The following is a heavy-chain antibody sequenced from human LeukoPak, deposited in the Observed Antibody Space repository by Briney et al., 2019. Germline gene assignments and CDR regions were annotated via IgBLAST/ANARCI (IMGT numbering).Heavy chain of an antibody. J-gene: IGHJ5*02. CDR1: GGSISSSNW. Sequence: SETLSLTCAVSGGSISSSNWWSWVRQPPGKGLEWIGEIYHSGSTNYNPSLKSRVTISVDKSKNQFSLKLSSVTAADTAVYYCARDLLTMVRGVPYNWFDPWGQGTLVTVSS. CDR3: ARDLLTMVRGVPYNWFDP. D-gene: IGHD3-10*01. CDR2: IYHSGST. V-gene: IGHV4-4*02.